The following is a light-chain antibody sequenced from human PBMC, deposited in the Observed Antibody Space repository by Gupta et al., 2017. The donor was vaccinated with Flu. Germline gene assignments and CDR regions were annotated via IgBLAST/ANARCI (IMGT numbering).Light chain of an antibody. Sequence: QSALPQPASVSGSPGQSITISCPVTPRAVGGYHWVSCYHPRPGTAPNLMLYDVSNRPSGMSNRCYCSKSGNTAALTISGLPAEDEADYYCSSYTSGSTHVVAFGGGTKLTVL. CDR2: DVS. CDR1: PRAVGGYHW. CDR3: SSYTSGSTHVVA. J-gene: IGLJ2*01. V-gene: IGLV2-14*01.